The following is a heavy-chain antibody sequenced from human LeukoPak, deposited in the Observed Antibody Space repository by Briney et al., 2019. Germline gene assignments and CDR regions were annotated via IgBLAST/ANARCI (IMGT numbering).Heavy chain of an antibody. J-gene: IGHJ1*01. D-gene: IGHD6-19*01. CDR2: MNPNSGNT. Sequence: ASVKVSCKASGYTFTSYDINWVRQATGQGLEWMGWMNPNSGNTGYAQKFQGRVTMTRNTSISTAYMELSSLRPEDTAVYYCARGGWGYSSGWYGVRFFQHWGQGTLVTVSS. CDR1: GYTFTSYD. CDR3: ARGGWGYSSGWYGVRFFQH. V-gene: IGHV1-8*01.